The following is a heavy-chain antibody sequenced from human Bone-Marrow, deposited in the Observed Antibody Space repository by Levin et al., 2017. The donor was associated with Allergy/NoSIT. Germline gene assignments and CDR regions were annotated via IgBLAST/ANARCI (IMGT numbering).Heavy chain of an antibody. D-gene: IGHD3-3*01. CDR1: GFTFSNAW. J-gene: IGHJ4*02. Sequence: GESLKISCAASGFTFSNAWMSWVRQAPGKGLEWVGRIKSKTDGGTTDYAAPVKGRFTISRDDSKNTLYLQMNSLKTEDTAVYYCTTARRVVTIFGVDFDYWGQGTLVTVSS. CDR3: TTARRVVTIFGVDFDY. CDR2: IKSKTDGGTT. V-gene: IGHV3-15*01.